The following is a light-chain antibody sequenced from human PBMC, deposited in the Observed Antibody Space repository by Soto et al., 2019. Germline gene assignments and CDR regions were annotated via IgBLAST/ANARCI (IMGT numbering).Light chain of an antibody. J-gene: IGKJ4*01. CDR1: HIINSW. CDR2: HAS. V-gene: IGKV1-5*01. CDR3: QQYNSYSPLT. Sequence: DFQITQSPSSLSASVGDRVTMTCRASHIINSWLAWYQQKPGKAPKLLIYHASSLESGVPSRFSGSGSGTEFTLTISSLQPDDFATYYCQQYNSYSPLTFGGGTKVDIK.